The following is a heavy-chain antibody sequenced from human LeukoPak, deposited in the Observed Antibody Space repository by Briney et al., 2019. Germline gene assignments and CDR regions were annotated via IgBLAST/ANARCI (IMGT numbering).Heavy chain of an antibody. CDR1: GYTFTSNY. CDR3: ARDPLHYGDYVDWDY. V-gene: IGHV1-46*01. Sequence: ASVKVSCKAFGYTFTSNYMHWVRQAPGQGLEWMGIINPSGGSTNYAQKFQGRVTMTRDMSTSTVYMELSSLRSEDTAVYYCARDPLHYGDYVDWDYWGQGTLVTVSS. CDR2: INPSGGST. D-gene: IGHD4-17*01. J-gene: IGHJ4*02.